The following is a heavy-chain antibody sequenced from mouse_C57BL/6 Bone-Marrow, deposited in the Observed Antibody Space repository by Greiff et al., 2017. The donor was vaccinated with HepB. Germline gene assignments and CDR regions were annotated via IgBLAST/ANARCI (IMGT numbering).Heavy chain of an antibody. Sequence: QVQLQQSGAELVRPGTSVKVSCKASGYAFTNYLIEWVKQRPGQGLEWIGVINPGSGGTNYNEKFKGKATLTADKSSSTAYMQLSSLTSEDSAVYFCARGYYYGSRPYAMDYWGQGTSVTVSS. D-gene: IGHD1-1*01. CDR1: GYAFTNYL. CDR2: INPGSGGT. J-gene: IGHJ4*01. V-gene: IGHV1-54*01. CDR3: ARGYYYGSRPYAMDY.